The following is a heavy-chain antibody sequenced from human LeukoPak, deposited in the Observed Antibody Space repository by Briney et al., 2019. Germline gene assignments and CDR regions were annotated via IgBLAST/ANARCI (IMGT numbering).Heavy chain of an antibody. J-gene: IGHJ4*02. Sequence: GGSLRLSCSASGFTFSTYAMHWVRQAPGKGLEYVSSVSSNVYSTHYADSVKGRFAISRDNSKSTLYLQMSSLRTEDTAVYYCVKDSKSSGWYVPPNFDYWGQGTLVTVSS. CDR3: VKDSKSSGWYVPPNFDY. CDR1: GFTFSTYA. V-gene: IGHV3-64D*09. D-gene: IGHD6-19*01. CDR2: VSSNVYST.